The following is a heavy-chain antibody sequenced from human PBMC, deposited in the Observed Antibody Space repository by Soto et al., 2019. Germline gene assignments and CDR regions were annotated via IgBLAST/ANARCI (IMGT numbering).Heavy chain of an antibody. J-gene: IGHJ3*02. Sequence: GGSLRLSCAASGFTFSSYAMSWVRQAPGKGLEWVSAISGSGGSTYYADSVKGRFTISRDNSKNTLYLQMNSLRAEDTAVYYCAKDPTGIVGATPAPFDIWGQGTMVIVSS. CDR3: AKDPTGIVGATPAPFDI. D-gene: IGHD1-26*01. CDR1: GFTFSSYA. CDR2: ISGSGGST. V-gene: IGHV3-23*01.